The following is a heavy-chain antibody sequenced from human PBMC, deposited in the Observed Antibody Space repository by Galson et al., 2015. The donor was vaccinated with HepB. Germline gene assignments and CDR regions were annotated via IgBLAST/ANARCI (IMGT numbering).Heavy chain of an antibody. Sequence: SLRLSCAASGFTVSSNYMSWVRQAPGKGLEWVSVICSGGSTYYADSVKGRFTISRDNSKNTLYLQMNSLRAEDTAVYYCATTAAHYYYYYMDVWGKGTTVTVSS. D-gene: IGHD2-2*01. J-gene: IGHJ6*03. V-gene: IGHV3-53*01. CDR1: GFTVSSNY. CDR2: ICSGGST. CDR3: ATTAAHYYYYYMDV.